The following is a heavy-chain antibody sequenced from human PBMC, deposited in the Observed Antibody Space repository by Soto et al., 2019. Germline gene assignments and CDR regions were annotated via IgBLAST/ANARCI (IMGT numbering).Heavy chain of an antibody. J-gene: IGHJ4*02. V-gene: IGHV4-34*01. Sequence: ETLSLTCAVYGGAFSGYSWTWIRQPPGKGPEWIGEIDHGGSTTYNPSLKSRVTISVDTSKNQFSLKLSSVTAADTAVYYCARGPSATVRGVFTAWAQGTLVTVS. D-gene: IGHD3-10*01. CDR1: GGAFSGYS. CDR2: IDHGGST. CDR3: ARGPSATVRGVFTA.